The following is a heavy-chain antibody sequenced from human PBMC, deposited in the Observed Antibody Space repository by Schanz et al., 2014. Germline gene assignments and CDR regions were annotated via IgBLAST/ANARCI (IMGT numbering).Heavy chain of an antibody. Sequence: QVQLVESGGGLVKPGGSLRLSCVVSGFIFSDHYMSWIRQAPGKGLEWISYISSGSSTIHYADSVKGRFTISRDNAKTSLLLQMNSLRAEDTAIYYCATSYSSSSYFYVMDVWGQGTTVTVSS. V-gene: IGHV3-11*01. D-gene: IGHD6-6*01. CDR2: ISSGSSTI. J-gene: IGHJ6*02. CDR1: GFIFSDHY. CDR3: ATSYSSSSYFYVMDV.